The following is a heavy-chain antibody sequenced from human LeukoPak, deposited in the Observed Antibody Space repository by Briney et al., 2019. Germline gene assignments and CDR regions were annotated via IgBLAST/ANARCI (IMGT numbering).Heavy chain of an antibody. J-gene: IGHJ4*02. D-gene: IGHD3-22*01. V-gene: IGHV4-59*12. Sequence: PSETLSLTCTVSGDSIRNYYWSWIRQPPGKGLEWIGYMDYSGSNTYNPSLESRVTISVDTSKNQFSLNLGSVTAADTAVYYCAREGDPHFSESSGFLGYWGQGTLVTVSS. CDR2: MDYSGSN. CDR3: AREGDPHFSESSGFLGY. CDR1: GDSIRNYY.